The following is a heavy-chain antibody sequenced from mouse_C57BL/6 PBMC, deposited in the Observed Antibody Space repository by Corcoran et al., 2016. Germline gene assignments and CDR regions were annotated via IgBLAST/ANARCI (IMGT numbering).Heavy chain of an antibody. J-gene: IGHJ4*01. CDR2: INPNNGGT. CDR1: GYTFTDYY. Sequence: EVQLQQSGPELVKPGDSVKISCKASGYTFTDYYMNWVKQSHGKSLEWIGDINPNNGGTSYNQKFKGKATLTVDKSSSTAYMELRSLTSEDSAVYYCARNYYDYDDYYAMDYWGQGTSVTVSS. D-gene: IGHD2-4*01. V-gene: IGHV1-26*01. CDR3: ARNYYDYDDYYAMDY.